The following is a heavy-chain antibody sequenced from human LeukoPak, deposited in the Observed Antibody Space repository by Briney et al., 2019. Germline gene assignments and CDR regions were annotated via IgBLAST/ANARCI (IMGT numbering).Heavy chain of an antibody. J-gene: IGHJ6*03. D-gene: IGHD3-10*01. CDR3: AKRAPLGEGAYYYYMDV. CDR1: GFTFSSYA. V-gene: IGHV3-23*01. CDR2: ISGSGGST. Sequence: PGGSLRLSCAASGFTFSSYAMSWVRQAPGKGLEWVSAISGSGGSTYYADSVKGRFTISRDNSKNTLYLQMNSLRAEDTAVYYCAKRAPLGEGAYYYYMDVWGKGTTVTVSS.